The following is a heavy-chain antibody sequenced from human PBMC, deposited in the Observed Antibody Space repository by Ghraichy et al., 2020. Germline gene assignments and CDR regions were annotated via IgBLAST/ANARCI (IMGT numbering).Heavy chain of an antibody. CDR1: GFNLGRYS. CDR3: ARDLVPGPTRGSFDY. CDR2: ISSASDYI. V-gene: IGHV3-21*06. J-gene: IGHJ4*02. Sequence: GGSLRLSCEASGFNLGRYSMNWVRQAPGRGPEWVAAISSASDYIYYGDSFKGRFTISRDNAKNSLYLQMDSLRVEDTAVYYCARDLVPGPTRGSFDYWGQGTLVTVSS. D-gene: IGHD1-26*01.